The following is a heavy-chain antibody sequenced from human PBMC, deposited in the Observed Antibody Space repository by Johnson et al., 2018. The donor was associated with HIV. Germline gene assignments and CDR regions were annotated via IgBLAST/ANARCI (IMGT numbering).Heavy chain of an antibody. D-gene: IGHD3-22*01. Sequence: QVQLVESGGGVVQPGRSLRLSCAASGFTFSSYGMHWVRQAPGKGLEWVAVIWYDGSNKYYGDFVKGRFSISRDNSKNTLYLQMNSLRAEDTAVYYCAKEYLGRWAHDYYDSSGSDDAFDIWGQGTMVTVSS. J-gene: IGHJ3*02. CDR1: GFTFSSYG. CDR2: IWYDGSNK. CDR3: AKEYLGRWAHDYYDSSGSDDAFDI. V-gene: IGHV3-30*18.